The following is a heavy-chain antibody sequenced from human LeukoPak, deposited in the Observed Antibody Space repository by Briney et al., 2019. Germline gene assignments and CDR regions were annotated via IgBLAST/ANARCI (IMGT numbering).Heavy chain of an antibody. CDR1: AGSFSGSY. Sequence: SETLSLTCAVYAGSFSGSYWSWICQPPGKGLEWIGEINHSGSTNYNPSLKSRVTISVDTSKNQFSLKLSSVTAADTAVSYGAARGDFTPPNWFDPWGQGTLVTVSS. V-gene: IGHV4-34*01. D-gene: IGHD3-3*01. CDR3: AARGDFTPPNWFDP. J-gene: IGHJ5*02. CDR2: INHSGST.